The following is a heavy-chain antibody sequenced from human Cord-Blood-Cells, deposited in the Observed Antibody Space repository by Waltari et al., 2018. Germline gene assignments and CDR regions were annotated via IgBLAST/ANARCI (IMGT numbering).Heavy chain of an antibody. CDR3: ARLYYYDSSGYYFDY. J-gene: IGHJ4*02. CDR2: ISYRVST. CDR1: GGSISSGGYY. V-gene: IGHV4-31*03. D-gene: IGHD3-22*01. Sequence: QVQLQESGPGLVKPSQTLSLTCTVSGGSISSGGYYWSWIRQHPGKGLGWIGYISYRVSTYYNPPLKSRVTISVDTSKNQFSLKLGSVTAADTAVYYCARLYYYDSSGYYFDYWGQGTLVTVSS.